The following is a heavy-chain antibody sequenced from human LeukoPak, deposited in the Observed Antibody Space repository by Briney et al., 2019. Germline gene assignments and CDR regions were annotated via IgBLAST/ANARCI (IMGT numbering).Heavy chain of an antibody. V-gene: IGHV4-38-2*01. CDR1: GFSFNDYW. CDR2: IFYSGST. CDR3: AKSNGYGLIDI. Sequence: KPGGSLRLSCAASGFSFNDYWMHWVRQPPGKALEWIGNIFYSGSTYYSPSLKSRVTISLDTSRNQFSLKLNSVTAADTAVYYCAKSNGYGLIDIWGQGTMVTVSS. J-gene: IGHJ3*02. D-gene: IGHD3-10*01.